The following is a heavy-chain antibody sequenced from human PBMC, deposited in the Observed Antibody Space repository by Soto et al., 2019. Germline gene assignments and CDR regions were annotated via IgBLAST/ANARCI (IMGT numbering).Heavy chain of an antibody. CDR1: GYTFTSYY. CDR3: ARDFPGYSSSWQEFDY. J-gene: IGHJ4*02. D-gene: IGHD6-13*01. V-gene: IGHV1-46*01. CDR2: INPSGGST. Sequence: ASVKVSCKASGYTFTSYYMHWVRQAPGQGLEWMGIINPSGGSTSYAQRFQGRVTMTRDTSTSTVYMELSSLRSEDTAVYYCARDFPGYSSSWQEFDYWGQGTLVTVSS.